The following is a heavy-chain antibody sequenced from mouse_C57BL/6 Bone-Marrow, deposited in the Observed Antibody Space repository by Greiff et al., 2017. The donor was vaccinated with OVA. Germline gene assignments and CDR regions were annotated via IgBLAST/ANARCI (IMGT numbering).Heavy chain of an antibody. V-gene: IGHV5-16*01. Sequence: EVKLVESEGGLVQPGSSMKLSCTASGFTFSDYYMAWVRQVPEKGLEWVANINYDGSSTYYLDSLKSRFIISRDNAKNILYLQMSSLKSEDTATYYCARDRGGFAYWGQGTLVTVSA. CDR3: ARDRGGFAY. CDR1: GFTFSDYY. D-gene: IGHD3-1*01. J-gene: IGHJ3*01. CDR2: INYDGSST.